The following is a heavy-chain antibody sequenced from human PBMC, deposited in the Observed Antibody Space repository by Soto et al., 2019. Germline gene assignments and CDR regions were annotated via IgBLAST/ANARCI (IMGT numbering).Heavy chain of an antibody. J-gene: IGHJ4*02. CDR2: ISGTGGST. V-gene: IGHV3-23*01. CDR1: GSTFNNYA. CDR3: AKDRLAGNFDY. Sequence: GGSLRLSCAASGSTFNNYAMNWVRQAPGKGLEWVATISGTGGSTYYADSVKGRFTISRDNSKNTLYLQMNSLRVEDTAVYYCAKDRLAGNFDYWGQGTQVTVSS.